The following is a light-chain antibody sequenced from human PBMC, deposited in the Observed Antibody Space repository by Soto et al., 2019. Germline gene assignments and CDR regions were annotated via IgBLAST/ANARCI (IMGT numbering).Light chain of an antibody. CDR1: ETVATN. CDR3: QQYFEWPPMT. CDR2: GAS. Sequence: EVMLIQSPATLSMSPGERATLSCRASETVATNLAWYQQKPGQAPRLLISGASTRAAGISDRFRGGGSGTEFKLTITSLRSEDSGTYYCQQYFEWPPMTFGQRTKVEI. V-gene: IGKV3-15*01. J-gene: IGKJ1*01.